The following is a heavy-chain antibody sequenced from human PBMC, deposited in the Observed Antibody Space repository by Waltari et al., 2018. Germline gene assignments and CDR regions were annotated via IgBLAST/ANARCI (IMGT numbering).Heavy chain of an antibody. J-gene: IGHJ4*02. CDR3: ARGGEGPYFDY. Sequence: QVQLVESGGGGVQPGRSLRLSCAASGFTFSSYGMHWVRQAPGKGPEWVAVMSYDGSDQNYADSVKGRFTISRDNTKNTLYLQMNSLRAEDTAVYYCARGGEGPYFDYWGQGALVTVSS. D-gene: IGHD3-16*01. CDR2: MSYDGSDQ. V-gene: IGHV3-30*01. CDR1: GFTFSSYG.